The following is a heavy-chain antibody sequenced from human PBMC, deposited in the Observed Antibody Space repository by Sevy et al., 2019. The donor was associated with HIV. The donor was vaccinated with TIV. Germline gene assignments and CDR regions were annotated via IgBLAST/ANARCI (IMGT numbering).Heavy chain of an antibody. J-gene: IGHJ6*02. V-gene: IGHV3-30-3*01. Sequence: GGSLRLSCAASGFTFSSYAMHWVRQAPGKGLEWVAVISYDGSNKYYADSVKGRFTISRDNSKNTLYLQMNSLRAEDTAVYYGARDQVQFYYYYYGMDVWGQGTTVTVSS. D-gene: IGHD6-19*01. CDR1: GFTFSSYA. CDR2: ISYDGSNK. CDR3: ARDQVQFYYYYYGMDV.